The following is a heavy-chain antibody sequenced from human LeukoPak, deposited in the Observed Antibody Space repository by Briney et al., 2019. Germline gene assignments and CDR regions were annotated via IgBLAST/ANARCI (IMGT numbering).Heavy chain of an antibody. V-gene: IGHV3-53*01. Sequence: PGESLRLSCAASGFTVSSKYMSWVRQAPGKGLEWVSVIYSGGSTDYADSVKGRFTISRDNSENTLHLQMNSLRAEDTAVYYCARIPKTTYFDYWGQGTLVTVSS. CDR1: GFTVSSKY. D-gene: IGHD4-17*01. CDR3: ARIPKTTYFDY. J-gene: IGHJ4*02. CDR2: IYSGGST.